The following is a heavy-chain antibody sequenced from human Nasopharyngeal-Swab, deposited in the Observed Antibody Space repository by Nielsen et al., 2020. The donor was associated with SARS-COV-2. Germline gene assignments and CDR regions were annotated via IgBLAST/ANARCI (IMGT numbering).Heavy chain of an antibody. CDR3: AKAPYLRGLDV. CDR2: ISGSGDTT. J-gene: IGHJ6*02. D-gene: IGHD2-21*01. Sequence: GGSLRPSCAASGFTFSSYAMSWVRQAPGKGLEWVSIISGSGDTTYYADSVNDRFTISRDNSKNTLYLQTNSLRVEDTAVYFCAKAPYLRGLDVWGQGTTVTVSS. CDR1: GFTFSSYA. V-gene: IGHV3-23*01.